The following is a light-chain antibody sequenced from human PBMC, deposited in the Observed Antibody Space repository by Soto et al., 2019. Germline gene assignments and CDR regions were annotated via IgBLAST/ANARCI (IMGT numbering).Light chain of an antibody. CDR2: DVS. Sequence: QSARTQPASVSGSPGQSITISCTGTSSDVGGYNYVSWYQQHPGKAPKLVIYDVSNRPSGVSNRFSGSKSGNTASLTISGLQAEDEADYYCSSYTSSSTLYVFGTGTKVTVL. CDR1: SSDVGGYNY. J-gene: IGLJ1*01. CDR3: SSYTSSSTLYV. V-gene: IGLV2-14*01.